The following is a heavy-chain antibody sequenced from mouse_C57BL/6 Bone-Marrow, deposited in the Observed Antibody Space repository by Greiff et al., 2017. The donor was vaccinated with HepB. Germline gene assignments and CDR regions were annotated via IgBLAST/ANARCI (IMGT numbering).Heavy chain of an antibody. J-gene: IGHJ2*01. CDR3: AREGDSNYDFDY. CDR1: GYTFTSYW. Sequence: QVQLKQPGAELVKPGDSVKLSCKASGYTFTSYWMHWVKQRPGQGLEWIGMIHPNSGSTNYNEKFTSKATLTVDKSSSTAYMQLSSLTSEDSAVYYCAREGDSNYDFDYWGQGTTLTVSS. CDR2: IHPNSGST. D-gene: IGHD2-5*01. V-gene: IGHV1-64*01.